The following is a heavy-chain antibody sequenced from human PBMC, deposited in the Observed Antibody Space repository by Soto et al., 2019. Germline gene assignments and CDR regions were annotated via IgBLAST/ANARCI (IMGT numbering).Heavy chain of an antibody. J-gene: IGHJ6*03. V-gene: IGHV3-9*01. Sequence: GGSLRLSCAASGFTFDDYAMHWVRQAPGKGLEWVSGISWNSGSIGYADSVKGRFTISRDNAKNSLYLQMNSLRAEDTALYYCAKDINEGTPYYYYYYMDVWGKGTTVTVSS. CDR3: AKDINEGTPYYYYYYMDV. CDR2: ISWNSGSI. D-gene: IGHD1-1*01. CDR1: GFTFDDYA.